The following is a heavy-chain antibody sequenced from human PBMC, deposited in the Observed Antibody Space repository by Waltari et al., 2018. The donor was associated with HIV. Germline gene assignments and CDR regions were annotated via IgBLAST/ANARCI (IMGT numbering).Heavy chain of an antibody. CDR3: ARYRWYYFDTSDYFYDY. D-gene: IGHD3-22*01. V-gene: IGHV3-11*01. J-gene: IGHJ4*02. CDR2: ISNSGYII. Sequence: QVQLVESGGGLVKPGGSLRLSCAASGFTFSDYYMTWIRQAPGKGLEWISDISNSGYIIYYADSVKGRFTISRDNAKNSLYLQMNSLRAEDTAVYYCARYRWYYFDTSDYFYDYWGQGTLVTVSS. CDR1: GFTFSDYY.